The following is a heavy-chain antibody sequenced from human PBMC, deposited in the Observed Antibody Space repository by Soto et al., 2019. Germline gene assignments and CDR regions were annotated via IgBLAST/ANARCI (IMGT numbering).Heavy chain of an antibody. J-gene: IGHJ3*02. CDR1: GASISSGGYY. CDR2: ISYSGST. Sequence: SETLSLICTVSGASISSGGYYWIWIRQHPVKVLEWIGYISYSGSTYYNPSLRSRLTISVDTSKKQFSLKLSSVTAADTAVYYCARVKYYYGSSGYYYDAFDIWGQGTMVTVS. D-gene: IGHD3-22*01. V-gene: IGHV4-31*03. CDR3: ARVKYYYGSSGYYYDAFDI.